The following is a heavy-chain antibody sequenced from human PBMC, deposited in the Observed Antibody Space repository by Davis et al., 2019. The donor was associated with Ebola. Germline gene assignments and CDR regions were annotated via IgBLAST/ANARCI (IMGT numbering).Heavy chain of an antibody. Sequence: ASVKVSCKASGYTFTSYAMHWVRQAPGQRLEWMGWINAGNGNTKYSQKFQGRVTITRDTSASTAYMELSSLRSEDTAVYYCARDPAQLLWFRETVWYYGMDVWGQGTTVTVSS. CDR2: INAGNGNT. D-gene: IGHD3-10*01. V-gene: IGHV1-3*01. J-gene: IGHJ6*02. CDR3: ARDPAQLLWFRETVWYYGMDV. CDR1: GYTFTSYA.